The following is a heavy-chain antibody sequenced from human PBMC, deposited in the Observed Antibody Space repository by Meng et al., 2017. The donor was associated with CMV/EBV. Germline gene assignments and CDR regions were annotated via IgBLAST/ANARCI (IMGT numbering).Heavy chain of an antibody. D-gene: IGHD3-3*01. CDR3: ARDNRRGGVDY. J-gene: IGHJ4*02. V-gene: IGHV4-30-4*08. Sequence: QGQRAEPGPGLVKPSQTLSLTCTVSGGPISSGDYYWSWIRQPPGKGLEWIGYIYYSGSTYYNPSLKSRVTISVDTSKNQFSLKLSSVTAADTAVYYCARDNRRGGVDYWGQGTLVTVSS. CDR1: GGPISSGDYY. CDR2: IYYSGST.